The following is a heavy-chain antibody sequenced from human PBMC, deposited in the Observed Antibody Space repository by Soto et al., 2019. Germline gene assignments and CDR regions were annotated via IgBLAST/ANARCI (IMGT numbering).Heavy chain of an antibody. CDR3: ANMDYGEYGTGAFDI. D-gene: IGHD4-17*01. V-gene: IGHV3-7*01. CDR1: GFTFRSYW. J-gene: IGHJ3*02. CDR2: IKQDGSEN. Sequence: EVQLVESGGGLVQPGGSLRLSCAASGFTFRSYWMSWVRQTPGKGLEWVANIKQDGSENYYVDSVKGRLTISRDNGENSLYLRMKSLRVDDTAVYYCANMDYGEYGTGAFDIWGQGTMVTVSS.